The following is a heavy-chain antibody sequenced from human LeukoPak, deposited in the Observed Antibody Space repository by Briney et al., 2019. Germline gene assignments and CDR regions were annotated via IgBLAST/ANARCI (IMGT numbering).Heavy chain of an antibody. V-gene: IGHV1-69*13. Sequence: GASVKVPCEASGYTLTWNNISWVRQAPGQGLEWMGGIIPIFGTANYAQKFQGRVTITADESTSTAYMELSSLRSEDTAVYYCARDAEMATIKGYFDYWGQGTLVTVSS. CDR2: IIPIFGTA. J-gene: IGHJ4*02. CDR1: GYTLTWNN. CDR3: ARDAEMATIKGYFDY. D-gene: IGHD5-24*01.